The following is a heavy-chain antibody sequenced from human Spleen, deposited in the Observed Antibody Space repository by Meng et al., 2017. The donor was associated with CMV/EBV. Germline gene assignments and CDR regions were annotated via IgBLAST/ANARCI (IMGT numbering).Heavy chain of an antibody. J-gene: IGHJ5*02. V-gene: IGHV4-4*07. CDR1: GGSISSYY. CDR3: ARGNGYCSSTSCSLGWFDP. Sequence: GSLRLSCTVSGGSISSYYWSWIRQPAGKGLEWIGRIYTSGSTNYNPSLKSRVTMSVDTSKNQFPLKLSSVTAADTAVYCCARGNGYCSSTSCSLGWFDPWGQGTLVTVSS. CDR2: IYTSGST. D-gene: IGHD2-2*01.